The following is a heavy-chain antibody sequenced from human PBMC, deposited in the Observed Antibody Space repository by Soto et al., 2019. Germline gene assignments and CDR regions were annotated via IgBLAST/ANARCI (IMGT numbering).Heavy chain of an antibody. Sequence: PGGSLRLSCAASGFTFSTYWMDWVRQTPGKGLEWVANINQDGSEKNYVDSVNGRFTVYRDNAKNSLYLQMSSLTAEDSALYYCSRSLNYWGQGTLVTVSS. V-gene: IGHV3-7*01. CDR3: SRSLNY. CDR1: GFTFSTYW. J-gene: IGHJ4*02. CDR2: INQDGSEK.